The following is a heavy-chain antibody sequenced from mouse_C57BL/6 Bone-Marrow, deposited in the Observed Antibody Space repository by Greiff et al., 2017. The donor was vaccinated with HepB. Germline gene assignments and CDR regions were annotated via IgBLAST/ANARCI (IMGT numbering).Heavy chain of an antibody. CDR2: ISNGGGST. J-gene: IGHJ1*03. CDR1: GFTFSDYY. D-gene: IGHD1-1*01. Sequence: EVQLVESGGGLVQPGGSLKLSCAASGFTFSDYYMYWVRQTPEKRLEWVAYISNGGGSTYYPDTVKGRFTISRDNAKNTLYLQMSRLKSEDTAMYYCARHLITFDVWGTGTTVTVSS. CDR3: ARHLITFDV. V-gene: IGHV5-12*01.